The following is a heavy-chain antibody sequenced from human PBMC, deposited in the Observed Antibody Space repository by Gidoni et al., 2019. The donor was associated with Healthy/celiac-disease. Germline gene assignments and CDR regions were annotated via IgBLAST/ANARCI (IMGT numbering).Heavy chain of an antibody. CDR3: ARVRVGDYYDSSGYYL. D-gene: IGHD3-22*01. J-gene: IGHJ3*01. V-gene: IGHV3-20*04. CDR1: GFTFDDFG. CDR2: INWTGGST. Sequence: EVQLVESGGGVVRPGGSLRLSCAASGFTFDDFGMSWVRHAPGKGLECVSGINWTGGSTGYADSVKGRFTISRDNAKNSLYLQMNSLRAEDTALYYCARVRVGDYYDSSGYYLWGQGTMVTVSS.